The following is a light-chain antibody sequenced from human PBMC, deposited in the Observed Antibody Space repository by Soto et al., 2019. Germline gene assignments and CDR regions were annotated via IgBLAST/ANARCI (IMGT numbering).Light chain of an antibody. CDR1: QSVSSN. Sequence: EIVMTQSPATLSVSPGEGATLSCRASQSVSSNLAWYQQKPGQAPRLLIYSASARATGIPASFSGSGSGTDFTLTISSLQSEDFVVYYCQQYNKWPLTFGGGTKVEIK. CDR3: QQYNKWPLT. V-gene: IGKV3-15*01. CDR2: SAS. J-gene: IGKJ4*01.